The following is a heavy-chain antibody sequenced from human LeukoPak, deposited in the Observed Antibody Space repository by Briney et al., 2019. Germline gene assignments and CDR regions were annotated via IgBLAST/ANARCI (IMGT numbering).Heavy chain of an antibody. CDR2: ISAYNGNT. Sequence: ASVKVSCKASGYTFTSYGISWVRQAPGQGLEWMGWISAYNGNTNYAQKLQGRVTMTTDTSTSTAYMELRSLRSDDTAVYYCARDGGSGSYFGLYYYYGMDVWGQGTTVTVSS. CDR1: GYTFTSYG. J-gene: IGHJ6*02. CDR3: ARDGGSGSYFGLYYYYGMDV. D-gene: IGHD3-10*01. V-gene: IGHV1-18*01.